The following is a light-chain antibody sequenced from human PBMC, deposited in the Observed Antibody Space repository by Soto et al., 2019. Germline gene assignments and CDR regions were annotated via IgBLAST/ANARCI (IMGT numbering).Light chain of an antibody. V-gene: IGLV2-14*01. J-gene: IGLJ3*02. CDR2: EVS. Sequence: QSVLTQPASVSGSPGQSITISCTGTSSDVGGYNYVSWYQQHPGKAPKLMIYEVSNRPSGVSNRFSGSKSGNTASLTISGXXXXXXXDYYCSSYTSSSTRVFGGGTKVTVL. CDR3: SSYTSSSTRV. CDR1: SSDVGGYNY.